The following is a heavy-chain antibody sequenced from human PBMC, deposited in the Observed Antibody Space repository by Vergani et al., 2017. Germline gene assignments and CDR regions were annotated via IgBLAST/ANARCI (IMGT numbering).Heavy chain of an antibody. D-gene: IGHD3-22*01. CDR3: ARARPHYYDGSGSPAYYFDY. CDR2: INPNSGGT. J-gene: IGHJ4*02. V-gene: IGHV1-2*02. Sequence: QVQLVQSGAEVKKPGASVKVSCKASGYTFTGYYMHWVRQAPGQGLEWMGWINPNSGGTNYAQKFQGRDTMTRDTSISTAYMELSRLRSDDTAVYYCARARPHYYDGSGSPAYYFDYWGQGTLVTVSS. CDR1: GYTFTGYY.